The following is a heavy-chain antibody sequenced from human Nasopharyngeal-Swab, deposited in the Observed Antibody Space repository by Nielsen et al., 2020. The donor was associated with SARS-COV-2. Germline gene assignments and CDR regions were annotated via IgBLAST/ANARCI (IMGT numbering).Heavy chain of an antibody. V-gene: IGHV3-9*01. CDR3: ASPSDYYGSGSY. CDR2: ISWNSGSI. Sequence: GGSLRLSCAASGFTFDDYAMHWVRQAPGKGLEWVSGISWNSGSIGYADSVKDRFTISRDNAKNSLYLQMNSLRAEDTALYYCASPSDYYGSGSYWGQGTLVTVSS. D-gene: IGHD3-10*01. J-gene: IGHJ4*02. CDR1: GFTFDDYA.